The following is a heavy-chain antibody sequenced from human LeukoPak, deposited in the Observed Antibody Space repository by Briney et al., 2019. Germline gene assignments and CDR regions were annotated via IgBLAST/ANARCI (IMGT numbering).Heavy chain of an antibody. D-gene: IGHD5-18*01. Sequence: ASVKVSCKASGYTFTGYYMHWVRQAPGQGLEWMGWINPNSGGTNYAQKFQGRVTMTRGTSISTAYMELSRLRSDDTAVYYCARTRRGYSYGSVDYWGQGTLVTVSS. CDR3: ARTRRGYSYGSVDY. CDR1: GYTFTGYY. CDR2: INPNSGGT. J-gene: IGHJ4*02. V-gene: IGHV1-2*02.